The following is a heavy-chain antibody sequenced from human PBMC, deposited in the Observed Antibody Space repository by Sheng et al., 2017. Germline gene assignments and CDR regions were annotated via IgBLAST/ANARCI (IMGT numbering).Heavy chain of an antibody. J-gene: IGHJ4*02. Sequence: QVQLVQSGVEVKKPGASVKVSCKASGYTFSTYIITWVRQAPGQGLEWMGWISPYNGYTNYAQKVQGRVTMTTDTSTNTVYMELGSLRSDDTAVYYCARRNVGHQDYWGQGTLVIVSS. D-gene: IGHD2-2*01. CDR1: GYTFSTYI. V-gene: IGHV1-18*01. CDR3: ARRNVGHQDY. CDR2: ISPYNGYT.